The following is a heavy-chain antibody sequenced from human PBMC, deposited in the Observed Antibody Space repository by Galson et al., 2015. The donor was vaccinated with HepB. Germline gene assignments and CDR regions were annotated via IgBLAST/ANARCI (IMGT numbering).Heavy chain of an antibody. Sequence: SLRLSCAASGFTFSSYAMSWVRQAPGKGLEWVSAISGSGGSTYYADSVKGRFTISRDNSKNTLYLQMNSLRAEDTAVYYCAKDSRGYSYGKSFDYWGQGTLVTVSS. CDR3: AKDSRGYSYGKSFDY. D-gene: IGHD5-18*01. CDR1: GFTFSSYA. J-gene: IGHJ4*02. V-gene: IGHV3-23*01. CDR2: ISGSGGST.